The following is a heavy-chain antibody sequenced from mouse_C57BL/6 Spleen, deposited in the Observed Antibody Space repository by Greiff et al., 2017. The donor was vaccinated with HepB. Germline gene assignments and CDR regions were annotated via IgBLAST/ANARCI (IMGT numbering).Heavy chain of an antibody. CDR1: GYTFTSYW. CDR3: ARSKLGPYFDY. V-gene: IGHV1-7*01. J-gene: IGHJ2*01. CDR2: INPSSGYT. D-gene: IGHD4-1*01. Sequence: VQLQQSGAELAKPGASVKLSCKASGYTFTSYWMHWVKQRPGQGLEWIGYINPSSGYTKYNQKFKVKATLTADKSSSTAYMQLSSLTYEDSAVYYCARSKLGPYFDYWGQGTTLTVSS.